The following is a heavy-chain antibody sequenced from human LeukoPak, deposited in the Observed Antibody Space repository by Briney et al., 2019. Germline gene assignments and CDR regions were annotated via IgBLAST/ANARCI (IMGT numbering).Heavy chain of an antibody. CDR2: IRSTPYRGTT. CDR3: TGGYSSGWYYFDY. CDR1: GFTFGDYA. J-gene: IGHJ4*02. Sequence: PGGSLRLSCTGSGFTFGDYAMGWVRQAPEKGLEWVGFIRSTPYRGTTEYAASVKGRFTISRDDSRSIAYLQMNRLKTEDTAIYYCTGGYSSGWYYFDYWGQGTLVTVSS. V-gene: IGHV3-49*04. D-gene: IGHD6-19*01.